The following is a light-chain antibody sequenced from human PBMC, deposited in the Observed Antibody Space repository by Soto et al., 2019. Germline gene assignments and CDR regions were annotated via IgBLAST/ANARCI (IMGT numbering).Light chain of an antibody. CDR1: SXXXGXXXX. V-gene: IGLV2-14*01. CDR2: EVS. Sequence: QSALTQPASXSXSXXXXXXXXXXXTSXXXGXXXXVSXXQXHPGTXPXXMIYEVSNRPSGVXNXFSGSKSGNTASXXXXGLQAEDEADYYCSSYTSRGVFGGGTKLTVL. CDR3: SSYTSRGV. J-gene: IGLJ2*01.